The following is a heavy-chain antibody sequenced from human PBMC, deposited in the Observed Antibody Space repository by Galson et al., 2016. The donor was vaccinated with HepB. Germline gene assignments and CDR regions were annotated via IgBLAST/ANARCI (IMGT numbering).Heavy chain of an antibody. D-gene: IGHD3-3*01. Sequence: SETLSLTCTVPGGSVSSGSYYWSWIRQPPGKGLEWIGYIYYSGSTNYNPSLKSRVTISLDTSKNQFSLRLSSLTAADTAVYYCAREAQITIFGVVIPAHFDCWGQGTLVTVSS. V-gene: IGHV4-61*01. CDR1: GGSVSSGSYY. CDR2: IYYSGST. J-gene: IGHJ4*02. CDR3: AREAQITIFGVVIPAHFDC.